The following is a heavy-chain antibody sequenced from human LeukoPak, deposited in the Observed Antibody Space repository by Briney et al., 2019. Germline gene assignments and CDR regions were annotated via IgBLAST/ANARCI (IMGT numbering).Heavy chain of an antibody. D-gene: IGHD3-10*01. Sequence: SETLSLTCTVSGGSISSYYWSWVRQPPGKGLEWIGCIYNSGRTNYNSSLKSRVTISVDTSKNQFSLKLSSMTAADTAVYYCARDTPRGSGSTSGEGWFDPWGQGTLVSVSS. V-gene: IGHV4-59*01. CDR3: ARDTPRGSGSTSGEGWFDP. J-gene: IGHJ5*02. CDR2: IYNSGRT. CDR1: GGSISSYY.